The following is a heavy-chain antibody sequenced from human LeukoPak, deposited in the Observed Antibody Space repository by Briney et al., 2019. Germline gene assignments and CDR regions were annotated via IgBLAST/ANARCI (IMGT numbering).Heavy chain of an antibody. V-gene: IGHV3-7*05. CDR3: VRDCGFHTFDY. CDR1: GFTFSGYW. CDR2: IKEDGGEK. J-gene: IGHJ4*02. D-gene: IGHD2-21*01. Sequence: PGGSLRLSCAASGFTFSGYWMTWVRQAPGKGLEYVVNIKEDGGEKYYVDSVKGRFTISRDNTKNSLYLQMSSLRGDDTAVYYCVRDCGFHTFDYWGQGTLVTVS.